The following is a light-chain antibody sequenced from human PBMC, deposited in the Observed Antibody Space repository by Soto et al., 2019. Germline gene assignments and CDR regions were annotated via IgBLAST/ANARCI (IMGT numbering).Light chain of an antibody. J-gene: IGKJ1*01. V-gene: IGKV3-20*01. CDR2: GAS. CDR3: QQYGSSPWT. Sequence: EIVLTQSPGTLSLSPGERATLSCRASQSVSSSYLAWYQQKPGQAPRLLIYGASSRATGITYRFSGSGSGTAFTLTISRLEPEDFAVYYCQQYGSSPWTFGQGTKVEIK. CDR1: QSVSSSY.